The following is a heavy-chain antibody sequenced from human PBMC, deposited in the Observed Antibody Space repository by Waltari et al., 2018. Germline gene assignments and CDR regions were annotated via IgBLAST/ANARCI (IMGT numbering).Heavy chain of an antibody. J-gene: IGHJ5*02. V-gene: IGHV3-30*02. CDR2: REEDGYNK. D-gene: IGHD3-22*01. CDR1: GFNFNNHG. CDR3: AKGPDSSHYFSNWLDP. Sequence: QAQLVESGGGVVQPGGSLRISCAASGFNFNNHGMHWVRKAPGKGAEWVALREEDGYNKHYADCVKGRFTISRDNSKNTLYLQLSGLSREDTAVYSCAKGPDSSHYFSNWLDPWGQGTLVTVSS.